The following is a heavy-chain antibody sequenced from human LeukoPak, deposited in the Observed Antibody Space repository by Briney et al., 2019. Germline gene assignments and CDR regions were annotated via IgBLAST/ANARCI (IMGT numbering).Heavy chain of an antibody. J-gene: IGHJ3*02. CDR3: ARPFLRFLEWLGNTDDAFDI. Sequence: ASVKVSCKASGYTFTGYFMHWVRQAPGQGLEWMGWINPNSGGTNYAQKFQGRVTMTRDTSISTAYMELSRLRSDDTAVYYCARPFLRFLEWLGNTDDAFDIWGQGTMVTVSS. CDR1: GYTFTGYF. D-gene: IGHD3-3*01. V-gene: IGHV1-2*02. CDR2: INPNSGGT.